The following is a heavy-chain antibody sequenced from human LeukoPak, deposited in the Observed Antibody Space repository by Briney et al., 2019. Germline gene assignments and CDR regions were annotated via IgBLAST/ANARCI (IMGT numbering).Heavy chain of an antibody. CDR2: INPSAGS. D-gene: IGHD1-26*01. CDR3: ARCPSGGYSDY. V-gene: IGHV1-46*01. Sequence: ASVKVSCTASGYTLTIYYMHWVRQTPGQGLEWVGIINPSAGSMYAQKFQSRVTVTRDTSTSTVYMELSSLASEDTAVYCCARCPSGGYSDYWGQGTLVTVSS. J-gene: IGHJ4*02. CDR1: GYTLTIYY.